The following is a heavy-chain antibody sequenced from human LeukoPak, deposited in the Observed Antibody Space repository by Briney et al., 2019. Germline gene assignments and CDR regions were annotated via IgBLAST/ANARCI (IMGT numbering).Heavy chain of an antibody. CDR2: ISSSSSYT. J-gene: IGHJ4*02. Sequence: PGGSLRLSCAASGFTFSDYYMSWIRQAPGKGLEWVSYISSSSSYTNYADSVKGRFTISRDNAKDSLYLQMNSLRAEDTAVYYCARDFEGGYEAFDYWGQGTLVTVSS. D-gene: IGHD5-12*01. CDR1: GFTFSDYY. CDR3: ARDFEGGYEAFDY. V-gene: IGHV3-11*05.